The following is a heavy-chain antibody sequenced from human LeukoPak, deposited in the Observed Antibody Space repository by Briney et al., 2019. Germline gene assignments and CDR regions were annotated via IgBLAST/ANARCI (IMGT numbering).Heavy chain of an antibody. CDR3: ARRGTAMAIDY. J-gene: IGHJ4*02. CDR2: IYYSGST. CDR1: GGSISSYY. V-gene: IGHV4-39*01. Sequence: SETLSLTCTVSGGSISSYYWSWLRQPPGKGLEWIGSIYYSGSTYYNPSLKSRVTISVDTSKNQFSLKLSSVTAADTAVYYCARRGTAMAIDYWGQGTLVTVSS. D-gene: IGHD5-18*01.